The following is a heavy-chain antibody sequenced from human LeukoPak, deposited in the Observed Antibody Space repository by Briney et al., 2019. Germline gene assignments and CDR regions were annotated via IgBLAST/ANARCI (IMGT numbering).Heavy chain of an antibody. CDR3: ARYDHAPSYYYYYMDD. CDR2: YYGGRT. J-gene: IGHJ6*03. D-gene: IGHD1-14*01. CDR1: GDSISRYY. Sequence: SETLSLTCTVSGDSISRYYWSWIRQSPGKGLEWIGYYGGRTTYNPSLKSRVTMSVDTSKNQFSLKLTSVTAADTAVYYCARYDHAPSYYYYYMDDWAKGTTVTVPS. V-gene: IGHV4-59*01.